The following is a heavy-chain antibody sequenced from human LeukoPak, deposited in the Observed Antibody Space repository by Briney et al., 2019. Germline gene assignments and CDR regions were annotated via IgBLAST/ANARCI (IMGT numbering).Heavy chain of an antibody. Sequence: GRSLRLSCAASGFTFSSYAMHWDRQAPGKGLEWVAVISYDGSNKYYADSVKGRFTISRDNSKNTLYLQMNSLRAEDTAVYYCARDGSSPYGSGSPMTYYFDYWGQGTLVTVSS. D-gene: IGHD3-10*01. J-gene: IGHJ4*02. CDR3: ARDGSSPYGSGSPMTYYFDY. CDR1: GFTFSSYA. V-gene: IGHV3-30-3*01. CDR2: ISYDGSNK.